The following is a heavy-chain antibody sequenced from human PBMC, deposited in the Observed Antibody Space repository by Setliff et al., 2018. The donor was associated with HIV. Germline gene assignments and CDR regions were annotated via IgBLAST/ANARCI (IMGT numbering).Heavy chain of an antibody. J-gene: IGHJ6*02. CDR2: IYHSGST. CDR1: GYSIRSGYY. CDR3: ARAPSCADSWCYMYYYYYYGMDV. V-gene: IGHV4-38-2*01. Sequence: SETLSLTCAVSGYSIRSGYYWGWIRQPPGKGLEWIGSIYHSGSTNYSPSLKSRVTISVDASRNQFSLRLSSVTAADTGVYYCARAPSCADSWCYMYYYYYYGMDVWGLGTTVTVSS. D-gene: IGHD2-8*01.